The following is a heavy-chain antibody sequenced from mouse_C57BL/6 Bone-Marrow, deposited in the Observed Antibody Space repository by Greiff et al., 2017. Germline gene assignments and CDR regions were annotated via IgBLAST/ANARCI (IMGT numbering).Heavy chain of an antibody. CDR2: INYDGSST. V-gene: IGHV5-16*01. D-gene: IGHD1-1*01. Sequence: DVHLVESEGGLVQPGSSMKLSCTASGFTFSDYYMAWVRQVPEKGLEWVANINYDGSSTYYLDSLKSRFIISRDNAKNILYLQMSSLKSEDTATYYCARGPHYDGSSYYAMDYWGQGTSVTVSS. CDR1: GFTFSDYY. J-gene: IGHJ4*01. CDR3: ARGPHYDGSSYYAMDY.